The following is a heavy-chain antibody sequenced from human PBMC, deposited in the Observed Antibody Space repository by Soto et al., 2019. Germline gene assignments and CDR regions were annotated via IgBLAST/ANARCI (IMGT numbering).Heavy chain of an antibody. V-gene: IGHV3-23*01. J-gene: IGHJ3*02. CDR1: GFTFSSYA. D-gene: IGHD2-2*01. CDR3: SKGQPLGYCSSTSCSTAFDI. Sequence: GGSLRLSCAASGFTFSSYAMSWVRQAPGKGLEWVSGISTSGGSTYYADSVKGRFTISRDNSKNTLYLQMNGLRAEDTAVYYLSKGQPLGYCSSTSCSTAFDIWGQGTMVTVSS. CDR2: ISTSGGST.